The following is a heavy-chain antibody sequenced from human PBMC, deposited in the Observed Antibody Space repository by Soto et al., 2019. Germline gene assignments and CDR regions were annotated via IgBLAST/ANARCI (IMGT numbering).Heavy chain of an antibody. D-gene: IGHD3-3*02. V-gene: IGHV4-59*01. Sequence: PSETLSLTCTVSGGSISSYYWSWIRQPPGKGLEWIGYIYYSGSTNYNPSLKSRVTISVDTSKNQFSLKLSSVTAADTAVYYCARAFSNTRLGFDYWGQGTLVTVSS. CDR2: IYYSGST. J-gene: IGHJ4*02. CDR1: GGSISSYY. CDR3: ARAFSNTRLGFDY.